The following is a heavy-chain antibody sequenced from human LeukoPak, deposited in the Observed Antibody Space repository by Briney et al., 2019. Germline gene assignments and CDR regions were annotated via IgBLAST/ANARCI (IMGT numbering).Heavy chain of an antibody. CDR3: ARVRGWGRFLEDSYWYFDL. Sequence: SETLSLTCTVSGGSISSSSYYWGWIRQPPGKGLEWIGEINHSGSTNYNPSLKSRVTISVDTSKNQFSLKLSSVTAADTAVYYCARVRGWGRFLEDSYWYFDLWGRGTLVTVSS. J-gene: IGHJ2*01. D-gene: IGHD3-3*01. CDR2: INHSGST. V-gene: IGHV4-39*07. CDR1: GGSISSSSYY.